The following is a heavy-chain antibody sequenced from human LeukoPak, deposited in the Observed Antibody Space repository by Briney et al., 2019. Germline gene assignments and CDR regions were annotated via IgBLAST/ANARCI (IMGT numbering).Heavy chain of an antibody. CDR1: GFTFSSYE. D-gene: IGHD4/OR15-4a*01. CDR2: IFSDNT. V-gene: IGHV3-53*01. J-gene: IGHJ4*02. CDR3: ARRAGAYSHPYDY. Sequence: GGSLRLSCAASGFTFSSYEMNWVRQAPGKGLEWVSFIFSDNTHYSDSVKGRFTISRDNSKNTLYLQMNSLRAEDTAVYYCARRAGAYSHPYDYWGQGTLVTVSS.